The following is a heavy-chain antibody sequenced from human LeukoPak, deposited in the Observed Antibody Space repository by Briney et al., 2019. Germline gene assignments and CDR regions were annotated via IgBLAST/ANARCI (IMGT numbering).Heavy chain of an antibody. CDR3: ARAGGQDSSGYPYFDY. CDR2: INPNSGGT. CDR1: GYTFTGYY. J-gene: IGHJ4*02. V-gene: IGHV1-2*04. D-gene: IGHD3-22*01. Sequence: ASVKVSCKASGYTFTGYYMHWVRQAPGQGLEWMGWINPNSGGTNYAQKFQGWVTMTRDTSISTAYMELSRLRSDDTAVYYCARAGGQDSSGYPYFDYWGQGTLVTVSS.